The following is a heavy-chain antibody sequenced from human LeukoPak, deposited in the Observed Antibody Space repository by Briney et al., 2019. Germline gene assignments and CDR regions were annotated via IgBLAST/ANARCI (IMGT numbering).Heavy chain of an antibody. V-gene: IGHV4-30-4*08. CDR1: GGSISSGDYY. Sequence: SQTLSLTCTVSGGSISSGDYYWSWIRQPPGKGLEWIGYIYYSGSTYYNPSLKSRVTISVDTSKNQFSLKLSSVTAADTAVYFCAGYCSSTNCPGGWFDPWGQGTLVTVSS. D-gene: IGHD2-2*01. J-gene: IGHJ5*02. CDR3: AGYCSSTNCPGGWFDP. CDR2: IYYSGST.